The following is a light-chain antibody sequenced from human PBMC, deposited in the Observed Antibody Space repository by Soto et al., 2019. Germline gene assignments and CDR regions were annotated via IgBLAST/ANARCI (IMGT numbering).Light chain of an antibody. CDR1: NIGSKS. CDR2: DDS. CDR3: QVWDGSSEHVV. V-gene: IGLV3-21*02. J-gene: IGLJ2*01. Sequence: SYELTQPPSVSVAPGQTARITCGGKNIGSKSVHWYQQKPGQAPVLVVYDDSDRPSGIPERFSGSNSGNTATLTISRVEAGDEADYYCQVWDGSSEHVVFGGGTKVTVL.